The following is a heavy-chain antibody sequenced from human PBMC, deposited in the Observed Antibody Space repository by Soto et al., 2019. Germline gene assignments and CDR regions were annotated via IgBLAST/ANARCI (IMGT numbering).Heavy chain of an antibody. D-gene: IGHD2-15*01. CDR2: INAYNGNT. CDR1: GYTFTSYG. J-gene: IGHJ4*02. V-gene: IGHV1-18*01. CDR3: ARDLSGNPGY. Sequence: QVQLVQSGAEVKKPGASVRVSCKASGYTFTSYGISWVRQAPGQGLEWMGWINAYNGNTNYALKVQGRVPMTTVTPTSTAWMELRSLRSDDTAVYYCARDLSGNPGYWGQGTLVTVSS.